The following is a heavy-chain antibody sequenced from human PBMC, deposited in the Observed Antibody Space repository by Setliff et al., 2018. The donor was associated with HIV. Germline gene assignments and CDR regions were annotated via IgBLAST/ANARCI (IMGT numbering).Heavy chain of an antibody. D-gene: IGHD1-1*01. CDR1: LDSISSYF. J-gene: IGHJ4*02. CDR2: ISYSGST. V-gene: IGHV4-59*01. Sequence: PSETLSLTCTVSLDSISSYFWHWIRQPPGKGLEWIGYISYSGSTKYNPSLKSRLTISLEASQNQFSLSLTSVTAADTAMYYCARALNDGGDSWGQGTLVTVSS. CDR3: ARALNDGGDS.